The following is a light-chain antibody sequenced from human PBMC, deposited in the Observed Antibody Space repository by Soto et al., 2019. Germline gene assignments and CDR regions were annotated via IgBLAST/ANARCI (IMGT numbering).Light chain of an antibody. Sequence: DIQMTQSPSTLSASVGDRVTITCRASQSISSWLAWYQQKPGKAPKLLIYKASSLESGVPSRFSGSGSGTEFTITISSQQPDDFATYYFQQYNSYYTFGQGTKLEIK. CDR1: QSISSW. CDR2: KAS. V-gene: IGKV1-5*03. J-gene: IGKJ2*01. CDR3: QQYNSYYT.